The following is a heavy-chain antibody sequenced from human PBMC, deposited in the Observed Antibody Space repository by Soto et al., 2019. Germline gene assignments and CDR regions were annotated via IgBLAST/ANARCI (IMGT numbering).Heavy chain of an antibody. V-gene: IGHV1-24*01. J-gene: IGHJ4*02. CDR1: GYSLSDLS. D-gene: IGHD2-2*01. CDR2: LDAEDGET. Sequence: ASVKVSCKVSGYSLSDLSIHWVRQAPGKGLEWMSGLDAEDGETIYAQKLQGRGTMTEGTSTDTAYMELSSLTSEDTAMYYCATLPRTIERTPAAIWSFDSWGQGTLVTVS. CDR3: ATLPRTIERTPAAIWSFDS.